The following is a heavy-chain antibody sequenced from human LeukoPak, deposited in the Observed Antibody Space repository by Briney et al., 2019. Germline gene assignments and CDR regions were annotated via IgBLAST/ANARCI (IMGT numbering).Heavy chain of an antibody. Sequence: GGSLRLSCAASGFTFGRYAMHWVRQAPGKGPEWVSLISFDGITKYSADSVKGRFTISRDNAKNSLYLQLSSLRPEDTALYYCAKHTRATNTYSFFGLDVWGQGTTVTVSS. CDR1: GFTFGRYA. V-gene: IGHV3-30*18. J-gene: IGHJ6*02. CDR2: ISFDGITK. D-gene: IGHD1-26*01. CDR3: AKHTRATNTYSFFGLDV.